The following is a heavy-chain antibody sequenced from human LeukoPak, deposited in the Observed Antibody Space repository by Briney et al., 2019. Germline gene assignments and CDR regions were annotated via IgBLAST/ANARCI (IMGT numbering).Heavy chain of an antibody. D-gene: IGHD3-9*01. CDR2: IDHTGST. Sequence: SETLSLICSVSGDSISLYYWSWIRQPPGKGLEWIGYIDHTGSTNYSPSLNSRVTISRDTSKNHFSLELSSVTAADTAVYYCARETRYFDWLVDYWGQGTLVTVSS. V-gene: IGHV4-59*01. J-gene: IGHJ4*02. CDR3: ARETRYFDWLVDY. CDR1: GDSISLYY.